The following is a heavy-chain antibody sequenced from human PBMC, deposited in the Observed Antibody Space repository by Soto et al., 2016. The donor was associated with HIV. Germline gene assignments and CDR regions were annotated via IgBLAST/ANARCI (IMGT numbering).Heavy chain of an antibody. D-gene: IGHD3-22*01. CDR1: GFTFKSYA. CDR2: ISSSDISA. Sequence: EAQLLESGGDFVQPGGSLRLSCAASGFTFKSYAMTWVRQAPGKGLEWVSGISSSDISAYYAVSVKGRFTISRDNSRNTPYLQMNGLRAEDSATYYCAKGNSRMLMPGKYFDDWGQGTLVTVSS. CDR3: AKGNSRMLMPGKYFDD. J-gene: IGHJ4*02. V-gene: IGHV3-23*01.